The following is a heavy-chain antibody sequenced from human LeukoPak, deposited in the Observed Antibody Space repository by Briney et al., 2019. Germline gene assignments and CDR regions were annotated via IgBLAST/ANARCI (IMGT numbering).Heavy chain of an antibody. J-gene: IGHJ4*02. V-gene: IGHV4-38-2*02. CDR1: GYSISTGHY. D-gene: IGHD6-25*01. Sequence: PSETLSLTCTVSGYSISTGHYWGWIRQPPGKGLEWIGSVYHGETTYYNPSLKTRLTVSVDTSKNQFSLQLNSVTPEDTAVYYCAGYLSGYHYWGQGTLVTVSS. CDR3: AGYLSGYHY. CDR2: VYHGETT.